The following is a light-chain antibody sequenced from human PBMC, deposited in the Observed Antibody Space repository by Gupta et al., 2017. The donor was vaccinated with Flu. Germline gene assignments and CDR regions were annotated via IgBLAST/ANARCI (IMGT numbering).Light chain of an antibody. CDR3: QHIYSPPPPLI. CDR2: AAS. J-gene: IGKJ4*01. V-gene: IGKV1-39*01. CDR1: QSIRSY. Sequence: DIQMTQSPSSLSASVGDRVTITCRASQSIRSYLNWYQQRPGKAPKLLIYAASSLQSGVPSRFSGIGSGADFTLTISILQPEDFATYFCQHIYSPPPPLIFGGGTKVEIK.